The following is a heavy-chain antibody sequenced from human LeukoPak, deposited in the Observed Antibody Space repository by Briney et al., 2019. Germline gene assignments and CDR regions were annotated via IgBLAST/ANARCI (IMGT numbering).Heavy chain of an antibody. CDR3: AKDSSSSWFGGDSK. Sequence: PGRSLRLSCAASGFTFSNYGLHWVRQAPGKGLEWVALISYDGSNKNYADSVKGRSTISRDNSKNTLYLQMDSLRAEDTAVYYCAKDSSSSWFGGDSKWGQGTLVTVSS. J-gene: IGHJ4*02. V-gene: IGHV3-30*18. D-gene: IGHD6-13*01. CDR1: GFTFSNYG. CDR2: ISYDGSNK.